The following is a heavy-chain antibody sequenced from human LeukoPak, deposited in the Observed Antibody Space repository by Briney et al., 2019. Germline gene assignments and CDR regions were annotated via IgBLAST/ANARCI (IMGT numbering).Heavy chain of an antibody. V-gene: IGHV1-69*13. J-gene: IGHJ4*02. CDR2: IIPIFGTA. Sequence: SVKVSCKASGGTYSSYAISWVRQAPGQGLEWMGGIIPIFGTANYAQKFQGRVTITADESTSTAYMELSSLRSEDTAVYYCARVLDDSPTEYYFDYWGQGALVTVSS. CDR3: ARVLDDSPTEYYFDY. D-gene: IGHD3/OR15-3a*01. CDR1: GGTYSSYA.